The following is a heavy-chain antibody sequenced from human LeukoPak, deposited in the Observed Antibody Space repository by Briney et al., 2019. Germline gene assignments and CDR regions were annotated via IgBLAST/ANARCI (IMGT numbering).Heavy chain of an antibody. J-gene: IGHJ4*02. Sequence: SETLSLTCAVYGGSFSGYYWSWIRQPSGKGLEWIGEINHSGSTNYSPFLKSRVIISVDTSKNQFSLKLSSVTAADTAVYYCARRNSGWTRTIDYWGQGTRVTVSS. D-gene: IGHD5-12*01. CDR2: INHSGST. V-gene: IGHV4-34*01. CDR3: ARRNSGWTRTIDY. CDR1: GGSFSGYY.